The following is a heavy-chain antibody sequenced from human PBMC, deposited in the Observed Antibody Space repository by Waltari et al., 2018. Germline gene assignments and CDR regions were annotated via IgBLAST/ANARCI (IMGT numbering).Heavy chain of an antibody. CDR2: IIPIFGTA. D-gene: IGHD5-12*01. V-gene: IGHV1-69*13. J-gene: IGHJ4*02. Sequence: QVQLVQSGAEVKKPGSSVKVSCKASGGTFSSYASSWLRQAPGQGLEWMGRIIPIFGTANYAQKFQGRVTITADKSTSTAYMELSSLRSEDTAVYSCARDHLGYIVATNPPDYWGQGTLVTVSS. CDR1: GGTFSSYA. CDR3: ARDHLGYIVATNPPDY.